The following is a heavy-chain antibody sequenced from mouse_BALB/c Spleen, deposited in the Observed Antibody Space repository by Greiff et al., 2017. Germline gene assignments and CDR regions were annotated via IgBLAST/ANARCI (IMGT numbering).Heavy chain of an antibody. CDR3: ARQDGNYEAWFAY. CDR2: ISSGGSYT. D-gene: IGHD2-1*01. J-gene: IGHJ3*01. CDR1: GFTFSSYG. V-gene: IGHV5-6*02. Sequence: DVMLVESGGDLVKPGGSLKLSCAASGFTFSSYGMSWVRQTPDKRLEWVATISSGGSYTYYPDSVKGRLTISRDNAKNTLYLQMSSLKSEDTAMYYCARQDGNYEAWFAYWGQGTLVTVSA.